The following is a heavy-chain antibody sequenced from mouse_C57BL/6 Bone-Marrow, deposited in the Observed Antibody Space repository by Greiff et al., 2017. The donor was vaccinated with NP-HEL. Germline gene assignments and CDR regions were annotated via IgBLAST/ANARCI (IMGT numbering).Heavy chain of an antibody. CDR3: ARERGYDGYYEDFDY. Sequence: EVQVVESGGGLVKPGGSLKLSCAASGFTFSDYGMHWVRQAPEKGLEWVAYISSGSSTIYYADTVKGRFTISRDNAKNTLFLQMTSLRSEDTAMYYCARERGYDGYYEDFDYWGQGTTLTVSS. CDR1: GFTFSDYG. CDR2: ISSGSSTI. V-gene: IGHV5-17*01. J-gene: IGHJ2*01. D-gene: IGHD2-3*01.